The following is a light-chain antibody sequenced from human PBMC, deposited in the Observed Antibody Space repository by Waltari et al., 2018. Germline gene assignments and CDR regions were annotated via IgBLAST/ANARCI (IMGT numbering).Light chain of an antibody. J-gene: IGKJ2*01. V-gene: IGKV3-15*01. CDR2: DAS. Sequence: EIVMTQSPGTLSVSPGERVPLSCRASQTISSSLAWYQQKPGQPPRLPIYDASTRATVIPARFSGSGSGTEFILTISSLQSEDFGVYYCQQYIDWPPRYTFGQGTKLEIK. CDR3: QQYIDWPPRYT. CDR1: QTISSS.